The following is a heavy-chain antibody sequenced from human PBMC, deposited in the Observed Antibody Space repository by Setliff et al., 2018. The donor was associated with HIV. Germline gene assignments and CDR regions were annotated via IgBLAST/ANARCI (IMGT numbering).Heavy chain of an antibody. V-gene: IGHV3-30*03. Sequence: GGSLRLSCAASGFTFSSYGMHWVRQAPGKGLEWVAVISYDGSNKYYADSVKGRFTISRDNSKNTLYLHLDSLTAEDTAVYYCATSPPGGSSDYIWGSDYFDHWGQGALVTVSS. CDR1: GFTFSSYG. D-gene: IGHD5-12*01. J-gene: IGHJ4*02. CDR3: ATSPPGGSSDYIWGSDYFDH. CDR2: ISYDGSNK.